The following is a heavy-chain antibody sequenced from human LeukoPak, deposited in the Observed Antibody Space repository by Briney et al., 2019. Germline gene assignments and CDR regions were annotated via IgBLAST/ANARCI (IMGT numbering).Heavy chain of an antibody. CDR1: GYSFTTYW. CDR3: ARRGILRESLDY. D-gene: IGHD3-9*01. Sequence: GESLRISCQGSGYSFTTYWMGWVRQMPGKGLEWMGIIYPGDSDARYSPSFEGQVTLSVDKSISTAYLQWSSLKASDTAVYYCARRGILRESLDYWGQGTLVTVSS. V-gene: IGHV5-51*01. J-gene: IGHJ4*02. CDR2: IYPGDSDA.